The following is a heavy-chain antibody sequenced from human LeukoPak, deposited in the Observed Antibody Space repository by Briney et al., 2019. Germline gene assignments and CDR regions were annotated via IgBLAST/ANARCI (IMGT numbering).Heavy chain of an antibody. CDR1: GFTFSSYW. CDR2: IKQDGSEK. V-gene: IGHV3-7*01. D-gene: IGHD3-3*01. CDR3: AKKSPEPDFWSGYDYYYYMDV. J-gene: IGHJ6*03. Sequence: GGSLRLSCAASGFTFSSYWMSWVRQAPGKGLEWVANIKQDGSEKYYVDSVKGRFTISRDNAKNSLYLQMNSLRAEDTAVYYCAKKSPEPDFWSGYDYYYYMDVWGKGTTVTVSS.